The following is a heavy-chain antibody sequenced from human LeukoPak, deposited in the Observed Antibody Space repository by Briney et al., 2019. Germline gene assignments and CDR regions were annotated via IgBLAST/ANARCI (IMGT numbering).Heavy chain of an antibody. CDR2: IYYSGST. CDR1: GASISSYY. V-gene: IGHV4-59*01. CDR3: ARVFWGQLHAFDF. Sequence: SETLSLTCTASGASISSYYWSWIRQPPGKGLEWIGYIYYSGSTNYNPSLKSRVTISIDTSKNQFSLNLSSVTAADTAVYYCARVFWGQLHAFDFWGQGTMVTVSS. D-gene: IGHD3-16*01. J-gene: IGHJ3*01.